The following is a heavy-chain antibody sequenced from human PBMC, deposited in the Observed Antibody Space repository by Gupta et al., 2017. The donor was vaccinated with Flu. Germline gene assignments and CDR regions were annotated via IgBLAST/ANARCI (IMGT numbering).Heavy chain of an antibody. CDR2: INQDGSQI. Sequence: EVQLVESGGGLVQPGGALRLSCAASGFTFTTYWMHWVRQAPGKGLEWVANINQDGSQIYYLDSVKGRFTISRDNAKNSLYLQMHSLRVADTAVYYCARAIGIVDAYWGQGILVSVSS. CDR3: ARAIGIVDAY. V-gene: IGHV3-7*01. D-gene: IGHD3-22*01. J-gene: IGHJ4*02. CDR1: GFTFTTYW.